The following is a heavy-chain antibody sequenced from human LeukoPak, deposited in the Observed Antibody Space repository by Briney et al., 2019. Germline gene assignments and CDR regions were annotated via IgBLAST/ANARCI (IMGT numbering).Heavy chain of an antibody. V-gene: IGHV3-64*02. CDR1: GFIFRNYA. Sequence: GGSLILTCAASGFIFRNYALHWVRQAPGKGLEYISAISSNGRTTYYAESVRGRFTISRDDSKNTLYLQMGSLRAEDMAVYYCARRFGELLNYMDVWGTGTTVTVSS. CDR2: ISSNGRTT. CDR3: ARRFGELLNYMDV. D-gene: IGHD3-10*01. J-gene: IGHJ6*03.